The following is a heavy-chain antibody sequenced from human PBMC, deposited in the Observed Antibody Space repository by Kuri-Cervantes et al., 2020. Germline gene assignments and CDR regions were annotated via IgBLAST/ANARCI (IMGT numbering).Heavy chain of an antibody. D-gene: IGHD3-10*01. J-gene: IGHJ4*02. Sequence: AAVKVSCKPSGYTFTSYAMNWVRQAPGQGLEWMGWLNTNTGNPTYAQGFTGRFVFSLDTSVSTAYLQISSLKAEDTAVYYCARDSTSMVRGVIIPHFDYGGQGTLVTVSS. CDR3: ARDSTSMVRGVIIPHFDY. CDR2: LNTNTGNP. V-gene: IGHV7-4-1*02. CDR1: GYTFTSYA.